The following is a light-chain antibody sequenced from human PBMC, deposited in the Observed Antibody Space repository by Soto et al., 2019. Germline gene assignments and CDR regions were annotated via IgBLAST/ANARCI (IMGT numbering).Light chain of an antibody. J-gene: IGKJ2*01. V-gene: IGKV3-15*01. CDR1: QSVGSN. Sequence: EIVMTQSPVTLSVSPGERAALSCRASQSVGSNFAWYQQKPGQAPRVLIYGTSTRATGVPARFSGSGSGTDFTLTISSLQSEDFALYYCQQYNNWPYTFGQGTRLEIK. CDR2: GTS. CDR3: QQYNNWPYT.